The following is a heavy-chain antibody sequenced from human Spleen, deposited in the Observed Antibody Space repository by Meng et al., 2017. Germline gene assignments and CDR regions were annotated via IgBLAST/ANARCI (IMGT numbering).Heavy chain of an antibody. Sequence: ASVKVSCKTSGYTFTKNFMHWVRQAPGQRLEWMGWINTGNGNTKFSQKLQGRLTIIRDTSANTAYMELSSLISEDTAVHYCARGTGSSWFDPWGQGTPVTVSS. CDR3: ARGTGSSWFDP. CDR1: GYTFTKNF. V-gene: IGHV1-3*04. CDR2: INTGNGNT. J-gene: IGHJ5*02. D-gene: IGHD1-14*01.